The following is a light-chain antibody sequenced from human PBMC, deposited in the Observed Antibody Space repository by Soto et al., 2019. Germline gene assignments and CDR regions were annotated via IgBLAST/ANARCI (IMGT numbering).Light chain of an antibody. CDR1: QTISSW. CDR2: KAS. J-gene: IGKJ1*01. Sequence: DIQMTQSPSTLSGSVGDRVTITCRASQTISSWLAWYQQKPGKAPKLLIYKASTLKSGVPSRFSGSGSGTEFTLTISSLQPDDFATYYCQHYNSEAFGQGTKVELK. V-gene: IGKV1-5*03. CDR3: QHYNSEA.